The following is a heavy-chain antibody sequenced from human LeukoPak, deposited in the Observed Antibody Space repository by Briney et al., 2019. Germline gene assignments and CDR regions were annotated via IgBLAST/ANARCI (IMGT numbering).Heavy chain of an antibody. Sequence: PGGSLRLSCAVSGFTLRSYAIHWVRQAPGKGLQCVAFISYDAAVKYYADSVRGRFTVSRDNSKNTLSLQMNSLRPEDTAVYYCARDFSTWYSIDYWGRGTLVTVSS. CDR2: ISYDAAVK. V-gene: IGHV3-30-3*01. D-gene: IGHD2-15*01. J-gene: IGHJ4*02. CDR3: ARDFSTWYSIDY. CDR1: GFTLRSYA.